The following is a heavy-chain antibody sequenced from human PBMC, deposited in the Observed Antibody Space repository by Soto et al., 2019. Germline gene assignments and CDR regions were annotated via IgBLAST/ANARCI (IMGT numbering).Heavy chain of an antibody. CDR3: ARGVIREFGTGYFLFDP. J-gene: IGHJ5*01. CDR2: IYYSGST. D-gene: IGHD3-22*01. CDR1: GGSISSGGYY. Sequence: SETLSLTWTVSGGSISSGGYYWSWIRQHTGKGLEWIGYIYYSGSTYYNPSLKSRVTISVDTSKNQFSLKLSSVTAADTAVYYCARGVIREFGTGYFLFDPWGQGTLVTVSS. V-gene: IGHV4-31*02.